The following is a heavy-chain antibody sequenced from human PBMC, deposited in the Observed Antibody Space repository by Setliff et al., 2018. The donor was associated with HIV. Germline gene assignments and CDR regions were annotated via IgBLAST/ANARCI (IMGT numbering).Heavy chain of an antibody. J-gene: IGHJ5*02. Sequence: SETLSLTCTVSGDSINYKYWSWIRQSPGKGLEWIGYIFYSGSTNYNPSLKSRVTIFVDTSRNQFSLRMTSVTAADTALYFCAQDYTATFWEYNWFDPWGQGTLVTV. CDR2: IFYSGST. CDR3: AQDYTATFWEYNWFDP. D-gene: IGHD2-15*01. V-gene: IGHV4-59*03. CDR1: GDSINYKY.